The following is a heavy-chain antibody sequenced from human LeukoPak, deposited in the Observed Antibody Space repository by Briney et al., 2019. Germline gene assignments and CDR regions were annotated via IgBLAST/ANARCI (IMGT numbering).Heavy chain of an antibody. J-gene: IGHJ5*02. D-gene: IGHD6-19*01. CDR1: GGTFSSYA. CDR2: IIPILGIA. V-gene: IGHV1-69*04. CDR3: ARDQGIAVAGNNWFDP. Sequence: VASVKVSCKASGGTFSSYAISWVRQAPGQGLEWMGRIIPILGIANYAQKFQGRVTITADKSTNTAYMELSSLRSEDTAVYYCARDQGIAVAGNNWFDPWGQGTLVTVSS.